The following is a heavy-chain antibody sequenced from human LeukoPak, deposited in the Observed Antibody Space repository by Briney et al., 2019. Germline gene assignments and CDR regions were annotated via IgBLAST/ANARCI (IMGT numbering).Heavy chain of an antibody. Sequence: SQTLSLTCTVSGGSISSGDYYWRWIRQPPGKGLEWIGEIYHSGSTNYNPSLKSRVTISVDKSKNRFSLKLSSVTAADTAVYYCARWYPSRYAFDIWGQGTMVTVSS. V-gene: IGHV4-30-4*01. CDR1: GGSISSGDYY. J-gene: IGHJ3*02. CDR2: IYHSGST. CDR3: ARWYPSRYAFDI. D-gene: IGHD1-14*01.